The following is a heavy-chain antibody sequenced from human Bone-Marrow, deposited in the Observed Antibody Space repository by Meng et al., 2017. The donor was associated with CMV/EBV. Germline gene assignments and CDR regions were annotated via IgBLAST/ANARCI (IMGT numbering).Heavy chain of an antibody. CDR1: GFTFSSYG. V-gene: IGHV3-30*02. CDR2: IRYDGSNK. D-gene: IGHD1-26*01. J-gene: IGHJ4*02. Sequence: GGSLRLSCAASGFTFSSYGMHWVRQAPGKGLEWVAFIRYDGSNKYYADSVKGRFTISRDNSKNTLYLQMNSLRAEDTAVYYCAKDRTPSTRIVGARGGGVDYWDQGTLVTVSS. CDR3: AKDRTPSTRIVGARGGGVDY.